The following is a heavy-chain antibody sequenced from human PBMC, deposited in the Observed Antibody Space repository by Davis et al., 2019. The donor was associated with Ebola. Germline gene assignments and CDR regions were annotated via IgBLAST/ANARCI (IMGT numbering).Heavy chain of an antibody. CDR2: IYPGDSDT. CDR1: GYSFTSYW. CDR3: ARHRPFGDYAIDY. Sequence: GESLKISCTGSGYSFTSYWIGWVRQMPGKGLEWMGMIYPGDSDTKYSPSFQGQVTMSADKSITTAYLQWSSLKASDTAMYYCARHRPFGDYAIDYWGQGTLVTVSS. J-gene: IGHJ4*02. V-gene: IGHV5-51*01. D-gene: IGHD4-17*01.